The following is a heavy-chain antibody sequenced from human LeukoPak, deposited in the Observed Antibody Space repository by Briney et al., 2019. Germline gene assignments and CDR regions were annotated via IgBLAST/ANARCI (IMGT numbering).Heavy chain of an antibody. CDR2: IIPILGIA. Sequence: SVKVSCKASGGTFSSYTISWVRQAPGQGLEWMGRIIPILGIANYAQKFQDRVTITADKSTSTAYMELSSLRSEDTAVYYCARFYYDSSGSHAFDIWGQGTMVTVSS. CDR1: GGTFSSYT. V-gene: IGHV1-69*02. D-gene: IGHD3-22*01. CDR3: ARFYYDSSGSHAFDI. J-gene: IGHJ3*02.